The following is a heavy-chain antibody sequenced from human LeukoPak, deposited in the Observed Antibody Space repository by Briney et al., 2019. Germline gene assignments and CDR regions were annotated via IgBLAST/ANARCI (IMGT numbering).Heavy chain of an antibody. CDR2: ISSSSSTI. CDR3: ARTNWDCGGVDWFDP. D-gene: IGHD7-27*01. Sequence: GGSLRLSCAASGFTFSSYSMNWVRQAPGKGLEWVSYISSSSSTIYYADSVKGRFTISRDNAKNSLYLQMNSLRAEDTAVYYCARTNWDCGGVDWFDPWGQGTLVTVSS. CDR1: GFTFSSYS. J-gene: IGHJ5*02. V-gene: IGHV3-48*01.